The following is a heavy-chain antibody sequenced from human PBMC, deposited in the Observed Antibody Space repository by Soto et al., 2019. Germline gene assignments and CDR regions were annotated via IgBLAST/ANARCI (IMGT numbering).Heavy chain of an antibody. CDR2: IYYSGST. D-gene: IGHD2-15*01. Sequence: QVQLQESGPGLVKPSQTLSLTCTVSGGSISSGGYYWSWIRQHPGKGLEWIGYIYYSGSTYYNPSLKSPVTIPVATSKNQFSLKLSSVTAADTAVYYCARDQCSGGSCYYHDYWGQGTLVTVSS. CDR1: GGSISSGGYY. V-gene: IGHV4-31*01. CDR3: ARDQCSGGSCYYHDY. J-gene: IGHJ4*02.